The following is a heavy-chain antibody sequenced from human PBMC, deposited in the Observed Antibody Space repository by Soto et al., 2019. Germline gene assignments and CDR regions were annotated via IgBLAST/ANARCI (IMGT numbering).Heavy chain of an antibody. CDR2: ISYDGSNK. D-gene: IGHD6-25*01. Sequence: QVQLVESGGGVVQPGRSLRLSCAASGFTFSSYGMHWVRQAPGKGLEWVAVISYDGSNKYYADSVKGRFTISRDNSKNPRYLQMNSLRAEDTAVYYCAKSLYPGSEYFDYGGQGTLVTVSS. CDR3: AKSLYPGSEYFDY. V-gene: IGHV3-30*18. J-gene: IGHJ4*02. CDR1: GFTFSSYG.